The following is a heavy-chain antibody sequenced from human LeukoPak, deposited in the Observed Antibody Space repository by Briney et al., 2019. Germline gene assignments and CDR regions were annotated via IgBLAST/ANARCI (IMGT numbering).Heavy chain of an antibody. CDR3: ARDSRIMITFGGVIVINGSPFDY. CDR2: ISVYNGNT. V-gene: IGHV1-18*01. D-gene: IGHD3-16*02. CDR1: GYTFTSYG. J-gene: IGHJ4*02. Sequence: ASVKVSCKASGYTFTSYGISWVRQAPGQGLEWMGWISVYNGNTNYAQKVQGRVSMTTDISMSIAYMELRSLRSDDTAVYYCARDSRIMITFGGVIVINGSPFDYWGQGTLVTVSS.